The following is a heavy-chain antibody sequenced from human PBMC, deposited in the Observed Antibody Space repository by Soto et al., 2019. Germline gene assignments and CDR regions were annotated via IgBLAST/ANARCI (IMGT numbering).Heavy chain of an antibody. CDR2: IYYTGHT. Sequence: PSETLSLTCSVSGGYISSGGNYWSWIRQHPGKGLEWIGFIYYTGHTKYNAALKSRASISGDMSENQFSLTLTSVTAADTAVYYCARVDINDSFFGSWGPGILVSVSA. CDR3: ARVDINDSFFGS. CDR1: GGYISSGGNY. J-gene: IGHJ4*02. V-gene: IGHV4-31*03. D-gene: IGHD3-16*01.